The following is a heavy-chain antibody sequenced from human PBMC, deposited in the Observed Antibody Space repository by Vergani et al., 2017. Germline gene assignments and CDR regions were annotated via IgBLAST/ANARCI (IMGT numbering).Heavy chain of an antibody. CDR3: AKDGRENSDYGYFDY. CDR2: ISGSGVSA. D-gene: IGHD4-17*01. V-gene: IGHV3-23*04. Sequence: EVQLVESGGGLVKRGGSLRLSCAASEFTFSNYAMNWVRQAPGKGLEWVSGISGSGVSAYYTDSVKGRFTISRDNSKKTLSLQMRSLRADDTAVYYCAKDGRENSDYGYFDYWGQGTLVTVSS. CDR1: EFTFSNYA. J-gene: IGHJ4*02.